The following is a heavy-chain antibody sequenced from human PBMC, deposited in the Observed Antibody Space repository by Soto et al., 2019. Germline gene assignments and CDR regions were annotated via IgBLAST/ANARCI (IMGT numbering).Heavy chain of an antibody. V-gene: IGHV1-69*02. Sequence: SVKVSCKASGGTFSSYTISWVRLAPGQGLEWMGRIIPILGIANYAQKFQGRVTITADKSTSTAYMELSSLRSEDTAVYYCARVASFRYFDLAVWGQGTTVPVAS. CDR1: GGTFSSYT. D-gene: IGHD3-9*01. J-gene: IGHJ6*02. CDR2: IIPILGIA. CDR3: ARVASFRYFDLAV.